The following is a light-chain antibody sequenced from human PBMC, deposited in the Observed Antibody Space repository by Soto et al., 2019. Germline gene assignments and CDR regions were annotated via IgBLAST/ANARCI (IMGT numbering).Light chain of an antibody. CDR2: EVS. CDR3: SSYTTSGTPV. V-gene: IGLV2-14*01. CDR1: SSDVGGYNY. Sequence: QSALTQPASVAGSPGQSITISCTGTSSDVGGYNYLSWYQQHPGKAPRVMIYEVSNRPSGVSNRFSGSKSGKTASLTISGLQAEDEADYFCSSYTTSGTPVFGGGTKLTVL. J-gene: IGLJ3*02.